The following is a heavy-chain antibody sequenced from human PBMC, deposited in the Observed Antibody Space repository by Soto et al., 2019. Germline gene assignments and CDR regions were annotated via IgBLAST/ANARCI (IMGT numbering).Heavy chain of an antibody. CDR1: GFRFDDYG. J-gene: IGHJ4*02. CDR3: ARAPGFYGDFFDY. D-gene: IGHD4-17*01. V-gene: IGHV3-20*04. Sequence: EVQLVESGGGVVRPGGSLRLSCAAFGFRFDDYGMSWVRQVPGKGLEWVSGINRDGGSTSYADSVKGRFTISRDNAKNALYLQMNTLRAEATAFYYCARAPGFYGDFFDYWGQGTLVTVSS. CDR2: INRDGGST.